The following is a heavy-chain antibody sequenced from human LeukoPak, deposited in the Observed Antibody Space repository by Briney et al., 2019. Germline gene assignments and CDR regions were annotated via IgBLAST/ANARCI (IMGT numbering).Heavy chain of an antibody. D-gene: IGHD2-15*01. CDR2: IRSKAYGGTT. J-gene: IGHJ4*02. Sequence: PGGSLRLSCAASGFTFSSYAMSWVRQAPGKGLEWVGFIRSKAYGGTTEYAASVKGRFTISRDDSKSIAYLQMNSLKTEDTAVYYCTRALHYDYWGQGTLVTVSS. CDR3: TRALHYDY. CDR1: GFTFSSYA. V-gene: IGHV3-49*04.